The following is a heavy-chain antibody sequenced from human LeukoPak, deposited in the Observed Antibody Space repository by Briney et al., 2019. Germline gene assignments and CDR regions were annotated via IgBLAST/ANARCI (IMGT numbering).Heavy chain of an antibody. V-gene: IGHV3-48*03. CDR2: ISSSGSTI. J-gene: IGHJ6*03. D-gene: IGHD6-25*01. CDR1: GFTFSSYE. Sequence: PGGSLRLSCAASGFTFSSYEMNWVRQVPGKGLEWVSYISSSGSTIYYADSVKGRFTISRDNAKNSLYLQMNSLRVEDTALYYCARLAAPLDYYYYLDVWGKGTTVTVSS. CDR3: ARLAAPLDYYYYLDV.